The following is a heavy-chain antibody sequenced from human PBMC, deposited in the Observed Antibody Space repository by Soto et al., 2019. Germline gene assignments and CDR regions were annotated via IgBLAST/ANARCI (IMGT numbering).Heavy chain of an antibody. CDR2: ISYDGSKK. Sequence: QVQLVESGGGVVQPGRSLRLSCAASGFAFSNYGIHWVRQAPGKGLQWVAFISYDGSKKYYADSVKGRFTISRDNSKNTLYLQMNSLRADDTAVYYCATGRYVGYFDHWGQGTRVTVSS. J-gene: IGHJ4*02. D-gene: IGHD1-20*01. CDR3: ATGRYVGYFDH. CDR1: GFAFSNYG. V-gene: IGHV3-30*03.